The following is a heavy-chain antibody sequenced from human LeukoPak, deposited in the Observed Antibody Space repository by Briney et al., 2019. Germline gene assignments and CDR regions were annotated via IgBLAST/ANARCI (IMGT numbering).Heavy chain of an antibody. CDR3: ARLLATGLYNWFDP. CDR2: IYYSGST. D-gene: IGHD2/OR15-2a*01. J-gene: IGHJ5*02. Sequence: SETPSLTCTVSGGSISSSSYYWGWIRQPPGKGLEWIGSIYYSGSTYYNPSHKSRVTISVDTSKNQFSLKLSSVTAADTAVYYCARLLATGLYNWFDPWGQGTLVTVSS. V-gene: IGHV4-39*01. CDR1: GGSISSSSYY.